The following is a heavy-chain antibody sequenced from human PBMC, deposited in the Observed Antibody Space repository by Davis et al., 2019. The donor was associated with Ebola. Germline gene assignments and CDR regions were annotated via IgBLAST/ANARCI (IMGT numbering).Heavy chain of an antibody. D-gene: IGHD3-9*01. J-gene: IGHJ6*02. CDR3: AKDNLRYFDWSVGMDV. V-gene: IGHV3-30*02. CDR2: IRYDGSNK. Sequence: GESLKISCAASGFTFSSYGMHWVRQAPGKGLEWVAFIRYDGSNKYYADSVKGRFTISRDNSKNTLYLQMNSLRAEDTAVYYCAKDNLRYFDWSVGMDVWGQGTTVTVSS. CDR1: GFTFSSYG.